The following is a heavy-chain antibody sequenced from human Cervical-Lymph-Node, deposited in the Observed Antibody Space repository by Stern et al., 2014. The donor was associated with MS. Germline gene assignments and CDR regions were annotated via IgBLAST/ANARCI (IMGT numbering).Heavy chain of an antibody. CDR2: ISSRGSTI. CDR1: GFTFSDYY. J-gene: IGHJ1*01. V-gene: IGHV3-11*01. D-gene: IGHD3-3*01. Sequence: VQLEESGGGLVKPGGSLRLSCAASGFTFSDYYMSWIRQAPGQGLEWVSYISSRGSTIYYADSVKGRFTISRENSKNSLYLQMNSLRAEDTAVYYCARHPYYDFWSGYSYFQHWGQGTLVTVSS. CDR3: ARHPYYDFWSGYSYFQH.